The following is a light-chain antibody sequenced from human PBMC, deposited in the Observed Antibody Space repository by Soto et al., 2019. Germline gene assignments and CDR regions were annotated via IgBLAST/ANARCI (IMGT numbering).Light chain of an antibody. Sequence: QSALTQPPSASGSPGQSVTISCTGTSSDVGGYNYVSWYQQHPGKAPKLMIYEVSKRPSGVPDRFSGSKSGNTASLTVSGLQAEDEADYYCSSYAGSNILPVFGTWTKLTVL. CDR1: SSDVGGYNY. CDR2: EVS. CDR3: SSYAGSNILPV. J-gene: IGLJ1*01. V-gene: IGLV2-8*01.